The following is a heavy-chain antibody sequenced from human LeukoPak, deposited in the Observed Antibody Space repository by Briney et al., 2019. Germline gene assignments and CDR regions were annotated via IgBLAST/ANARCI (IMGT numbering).Heavy chain of an antibody. J-gene: IGHJ4*02. V-gene: IGHV7-4-1*02. CDR1: GYTFTSYA. CDR3: ARVGYFDWLLSPYFDY. CDR2: INTNTGNP. D-gene: IGHD3-9*01. Sequence: ASVKVSCKASGYTFTSYAMNWVRQAPGQGLEWMGWINTNTGNPTYAQGFTGRFVFSLDTSVSTAYLQISSLKAEDTAIYYCARVGYFDWLLSPYFDYWGQGTLVTVSS.